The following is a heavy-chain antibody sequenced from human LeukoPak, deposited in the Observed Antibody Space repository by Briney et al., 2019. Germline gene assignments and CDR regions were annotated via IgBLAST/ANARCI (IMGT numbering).Heavy chain of an antibody. CDR1: GYTFTGYY. CDR2: INPNSGGT. CDR3: ARNIWFGESSDAFDI. D-gene: IGHD3-10*01. Sequence: ASVKVSCKASGYTFTGYYIHWVRQAPGQGLEWMGWINPNSGGTNYAQKFQGRVTMTRDTSISTAYMELSRLRSDDTAVYYCARNIWFGESSDAFDIWGQGTMVTVS. V-gene: IGHV1-2*02. J-gene: IGHJ3*02.